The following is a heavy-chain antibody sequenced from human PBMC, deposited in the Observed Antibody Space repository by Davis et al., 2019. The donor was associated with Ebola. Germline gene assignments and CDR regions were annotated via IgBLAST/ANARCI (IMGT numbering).Heavy chain of an antibody. CDR1: GFAFSSYW. Sequence: PGGSLRLSCAASGFAFSSYWMSWVCQALGKGLEWVANIKQDGSEKYYVDSVKGRFTISRDNAKNTLYLQRNSLRAEDTAVYYCARDLRGGLDVWGKGTTVTVSS. CDR2: IKQDGSEK. J-gene: IGHJ6*04. CDR3: ARDLRGGLDV. D-gene: IGHD3-16*01. V-gene: IGHV3-7*01.